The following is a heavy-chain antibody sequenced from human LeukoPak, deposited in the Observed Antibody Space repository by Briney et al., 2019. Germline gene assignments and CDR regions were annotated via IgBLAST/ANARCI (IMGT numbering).Heavy chain of an antibody. J-gene: IGHJ4*02. D-gene: IGHD2-21*01. Sequence: PSETLSLTCTVSGVSTSSSYWSWIRQPPGKGLEWIGDIFYTGDSNHNPSSRSRVSISLDTSKDQISLKRSSVTAADMAVYYCARHRFASPLDSWGQGTLVTVSS. CDR1: GVSTSSSY. CDR3: ARHRFASPLDS. V-gene: IGHV4-59*08. CDR2: IFYTGDS.